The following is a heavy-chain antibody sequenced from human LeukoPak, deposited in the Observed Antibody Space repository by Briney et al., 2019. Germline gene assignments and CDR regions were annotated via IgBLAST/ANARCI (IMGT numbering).Heavy chain of an antibody. CDR2: INPNSGGT. D-gene: IGHD3-9*01. J-gene: IGHJ6*03. CDR3: ARGAPARYFDWLLYRTGYYYYYYMDV. V-gene: IGHV1-2*02. CDR1: GYTFTGYY. Sequence: ASVKVSCKASGYTFTGYYMHWVRQAPGQGLEWMGWINPNSGGTNYAQKFQGRVTMTRDTSISTAYMELSSLRSEDTAVYYCARGAPARYFDWLLYRTGYYYYYYMDVWGKGTTVTVSS.